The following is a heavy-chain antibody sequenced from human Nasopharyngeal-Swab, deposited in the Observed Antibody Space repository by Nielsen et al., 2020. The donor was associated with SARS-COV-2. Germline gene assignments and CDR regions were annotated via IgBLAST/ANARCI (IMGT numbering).Heavy chain of an antibody. CDR2: ISGSGNSP. J-gene: IGHJ6*02. Sequence: GESLKISCAASGFTFSSYAMSWVRQAPGKGLEWVSAISGSGNSPYYADSVKGRSTISRDNSKNTLYLQMNSLRAEDTALYYCAKDVSGSTWADYYYYGMDVWGQGTTVTVSS. CDR3: AKDVSGSTWADYYYYGMDV. CDR1: GFTFSSYA. V-gene: IGHV3-23*01. D-gene: IGHD6-13*01.